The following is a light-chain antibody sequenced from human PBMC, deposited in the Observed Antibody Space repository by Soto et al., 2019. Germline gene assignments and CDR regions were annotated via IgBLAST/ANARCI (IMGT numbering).Light chain of an antibody. Sequence: DIHMTQSPSSLSASIGYIFTITCRASQSISSYLSWYQQRPGKAPKLLINVASTLQSGVPSRLSGSGYGTDLTLAISSLQPEDFETYYCQQSSSTPQTFGGGTKVDIK. J-gene: IGKJ4*01. V-gene: IGKV1-39*01. CDR1: QSISSY. CDR2: VAS. CDR3: QQSSSTPQT.